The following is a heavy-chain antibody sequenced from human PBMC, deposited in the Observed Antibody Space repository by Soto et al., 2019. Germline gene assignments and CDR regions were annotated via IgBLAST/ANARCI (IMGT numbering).Heavy chain of an antibody. CDR2: IGPSGSGT. J-gene: IGHJ5*02. V-gene: IGHV3-74*01. CDR1: GFTFSSHW. Sequence: EVQLVESGGGLVQPGGSLRLSCAASGFTFSSHWMHWVRQAPGKGLVWVSHIGPSGSGTRDADSVQGRFTISRDNARNTLYLQMNSLRAEDTAVYYCAKDSAAQYSSSWYVDWFDPWGQGTLVTVSS. CDR3: AKDSAAQYSSSWYVDWFDP. D-gene: IGHD6-13*01.